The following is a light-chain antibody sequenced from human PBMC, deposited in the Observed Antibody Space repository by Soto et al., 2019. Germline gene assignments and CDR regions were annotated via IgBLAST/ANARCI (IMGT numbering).Light chain of an antibody. V-gene: IGKV1-5*03. CDR3: QKYNTYSEE. J-gene: IGKJ1*01. CDR1: QRISSW. Sequence: DIQITHSPSTLSASVVDGVTITFLASQRISSWLAWYQQKPGKVPKLLIYKASTLASGVPSRFSGSGSGTEFTLTISSLQPDDFATYYCQKYNTYSEEFGQGTKVDIK. CDR2: KAS.